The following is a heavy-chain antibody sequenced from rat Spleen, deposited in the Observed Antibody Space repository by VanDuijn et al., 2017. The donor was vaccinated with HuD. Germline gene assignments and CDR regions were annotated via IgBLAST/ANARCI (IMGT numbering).Heavy chain of an antibody. V-gene: IGHV5-31*01. J-gene: IGHJ2*01. CDR2: ITKTGGST. CDR3: ARRHYGYTDYFDY. CDR1: GFTFNNYW. Sequence: EVQLVESGGGLVQPGRSLKLSCVASGFTFNNYWMTWIRQAPGKGLEWVASITKTGGSTYYRGSGKGRFTISRDNAENTQYLQMDSLRSEYTATYYCARRHYGYTDYFDYWGQGVMVTVSS. D-gene: IGHD1-9*01.